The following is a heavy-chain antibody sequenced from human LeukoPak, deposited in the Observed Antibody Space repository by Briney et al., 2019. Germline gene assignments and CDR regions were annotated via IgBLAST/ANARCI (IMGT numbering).Heavy chain of an antibody. CDR3: AREYVWGSSRYLDY. CDR1: GFTFSSYS. D-gene: IGHD3-16*02. Sequence: GGSLRLSCTASGFTFSSYSMNWVRQAPGKGLEWVSSISSSSSYIYYADSVKGRFTISRDNAKNSLHLQLNSLRAEDTAVYYCAREYVWGSSRYLDYWGQGTLVTVSS. V-gene: IGHV3-21*01. CDR2: ISSSSSYI. J-gene: IGHJ4*02.